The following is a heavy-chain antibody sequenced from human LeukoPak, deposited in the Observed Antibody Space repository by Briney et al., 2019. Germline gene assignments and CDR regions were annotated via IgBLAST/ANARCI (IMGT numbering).Heavy chain of an antibody. CDR3: ARNSPFDY. V-gene: IGHV3-23*01. CDR2: ISSSGGNT. Sequence: GGSLRLSCTASGFTFSSYAMTWVRQAPGQGLEWVSSISSSGGNTYYADSVKGRFTISRDNSKNTLYLQMNSLRAEDTAVYYCARNSPFDYWGQGTLVTVSS. J-gene: IGHJ4*02. CDR1: GFTFSSYA. D-gene: IGHD2-21*01.